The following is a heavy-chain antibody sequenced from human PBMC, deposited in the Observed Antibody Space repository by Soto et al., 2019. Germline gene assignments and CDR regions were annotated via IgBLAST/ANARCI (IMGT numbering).Heavy chain of an antibody. CDR2: ISGSGDNT. CDR3: ATNRGITATTPLDY. D-gene: IGHD1-20*01. J-gene: IGHJ4*02. CDR1: GFTFSSYA. V-gene: IGHV3-23*01. Sequence: EVQLLESGGDLVQPGGSLRLSCAASGFTFSSYAMSWVRQAPGKGLEWVSVISGSGDNTYYADSVKGRFTISRDNSKNTLSLQMNSLRAEETAIYFCATNRGITATTPLDYWGQGTLVTVSS.